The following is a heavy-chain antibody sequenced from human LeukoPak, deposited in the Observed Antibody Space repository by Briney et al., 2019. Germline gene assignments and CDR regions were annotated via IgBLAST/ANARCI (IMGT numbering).Heavy chain of an antibody. J-gene: IGHJ4*02. Sequence: GASVRVSCKASGYTFTGYYIHWVRQAPGRGLEWMGRINPNSGATNYAQKFQGRVTMTRDTSISTAYMELSRLRSDDTAVYYCARGAGTLTPPDYWGQGTLVTVSS. CDR3: ARGAGTLTPPDY. D-gene: IGHD6-19*01. CDR1: GYTFTGYY. V-gene: IGHV1-2*06. CDR2: INPNSGAT.